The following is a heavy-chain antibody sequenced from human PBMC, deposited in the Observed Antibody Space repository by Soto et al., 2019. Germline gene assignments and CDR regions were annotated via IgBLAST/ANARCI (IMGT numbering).Heavy chain of an antibody. CDR1: GFTFSSYA. D-gene: IGHD2-15*01. CDR3: AKDSDCSGGSCYSVEGNFDP. V-gene: IGHV3-23*01. CDR2: ISGSGGST. Sequence: LSLTCAASGFTFSSYAMSWVRQAPGKGLEWVSAISGSGGSTYYADSVKGRFTISRENSKNTLYLQMNSLRAEDTAVYYCAKDSDCSGGSCYSVEGNFDPWGQGTLVTVSS. J-gene: IGHJ5*02.